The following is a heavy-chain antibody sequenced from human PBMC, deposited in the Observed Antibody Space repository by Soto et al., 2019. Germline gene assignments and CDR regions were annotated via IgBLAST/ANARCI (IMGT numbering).Heavy chain of an antibody. CDR3: AKDHGSGGYGMDV. Sequence: GGSLRLSCAASGFTFSRYGMHWVRQAPGKGLERVAIIWYDGSNKYYADSVKGRFTISRDNSKNTLYLQMNSLRAEDTAVYYCAKDHGSGGYGMDVWGQGTTVTVSS. D-gene: IGHD6-19*01. V-gene: IGHV3-33*06. CDR2: IWYDGSNK. CDR1: GFTFSRYG. J-gene: IGHJ6*02.